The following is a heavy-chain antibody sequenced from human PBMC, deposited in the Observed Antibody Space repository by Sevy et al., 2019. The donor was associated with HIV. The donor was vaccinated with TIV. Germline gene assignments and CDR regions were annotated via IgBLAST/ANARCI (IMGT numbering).Heavy chain of an antibody. CDR1: GGSINNYY. V-gene: IGHV4-59*13. Sequence: SETLSLTCSVSGGSINNYYWSWIRQAPGKGLEWIGYIYYTGNTNYHPSLKSRVTISVDTSKNQVSLTLKSVTAADTAVYYCARGTGGVVIYYKYYRLDVWGRGTTVTVSS. D-gene: IGHD3-3*01. CDR3: ARGTGGVVIYYKYYRLDV. CDR2: IYYTGNT. J-gene: IGHJ6*04.